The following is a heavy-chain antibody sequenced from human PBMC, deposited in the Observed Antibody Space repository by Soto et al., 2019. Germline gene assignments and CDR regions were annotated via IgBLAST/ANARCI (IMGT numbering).Heavy chain of an antibody. J-gene: IGHJ5*02. V-gene: IGHV4-31*03. CDR3: ARSVFP. CDR2: IYYIGCT. CDR1: GGSISSGGYY. Sequence: QVQLQESGPGLVKPSQTLSLTCTVSGGSISSGGYYWNWIRQHPGKGLEWIGYIYYIGCTYCNPSLKSRVTISLDTSTNSFSLTLSSVPAADTAVYYCARSVFPWGQGTLVTVSS.